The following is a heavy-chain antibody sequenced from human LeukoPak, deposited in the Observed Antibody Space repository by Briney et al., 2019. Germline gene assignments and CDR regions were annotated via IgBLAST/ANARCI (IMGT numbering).Heavy chain of an antibody. J-gene: IGHJ4*02. Sequence: GGSLRLSCAASGFSFSSYGMHWVRQAPGKGLEWVAFIRSDGNNKYYADSVKGRFTISRDNSKNTLYLQMNSMRTEDTAEYYCAKIMLVPAAPFDYWGQGTLVTVSS. D-gene: IGHD2-2*01. CDR3: AKIMLVPAAPFDY. V-gene: IGHV3-30*02. CDR1: GFSFSSYG. CDR2: IRSDGNNK.